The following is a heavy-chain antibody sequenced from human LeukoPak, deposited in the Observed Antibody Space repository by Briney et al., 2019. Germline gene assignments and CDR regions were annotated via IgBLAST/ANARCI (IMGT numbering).Heavy chain of an antibody. J-gene: IGHJ6*02. D-gene: IGHD6-19*01. Sequence: GGSLRLAWAAYGFTLDDYGMDWVRHERGKGMEWDLGIRWNSGSIRYAECVKGRLTISRDNAKNSLYLQMNSLRAEDTALYYCAKDIFRGYSSGWYNYYYYGMDVWGQGTTVTVSS. CDR2: IRWNSGSI. V-gene: IGHV3-9*01. CDR1: GFTLDDYG. CDR3: AKDIFRGYSSGWYNYYYYGMDV.